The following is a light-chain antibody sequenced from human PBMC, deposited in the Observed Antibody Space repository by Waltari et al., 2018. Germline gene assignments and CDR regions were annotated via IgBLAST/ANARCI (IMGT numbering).Light chain of an antibody. CDR3: SSYATGNTVV. Sequence: QSGLTQPASVSASPGQSITISCSGTSSDVGGYDYVSWYQQRPGEAPNLIFYGVSGRPSGISNRFSASKSGSTASLTISGLQADDEGDYFCSSYATGNTVVFGGGTKVTVL. CDR2: GVS. V-gene: IGLV2-14*03. CDR1: SSDVGGYDY. J-gene: IGLJ2*01.